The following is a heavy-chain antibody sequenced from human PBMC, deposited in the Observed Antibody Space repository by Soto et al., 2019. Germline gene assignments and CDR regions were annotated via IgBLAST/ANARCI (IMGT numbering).Heavy chain of an antibody. CDR3: ARESLWFGELLYYFDY. CDR2: ISYDGSNK. V-gene: IGHV3-30-3*01. D-gene: IGHD3-10*01. Sequence: QVQLVESGGGVVQPGRSLRLSCAASGFTFSSYAMHWVRQAPGKGLEWVAVISYDGSNKYYADSVKGRFTISRDNSKNTLYLQMNSLRAEDTAVYYCARESLWFGELLYYFDYWGQGTLVTVSS. CDR1: GFTFSSYA. J-gene: IGHJ4*02.